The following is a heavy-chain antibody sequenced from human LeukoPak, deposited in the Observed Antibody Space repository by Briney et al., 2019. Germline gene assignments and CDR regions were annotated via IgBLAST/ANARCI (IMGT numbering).Heavy chain of an antibody. CDR2: VSGSAGRT. CDR1: GFTLSSYD. Sequence: GGSLRLSCAASGFTLSSYDMHWVRQAPGKGLEWVSTVSGSAGRTDYADSVKGRFTISRDNLKNTLYLQMNGLRAEDTAVYYCAKNRGHCVDGVCHNYYYMDVWGRGTTVTVSS. V-gene: IGHV3-23*01. CDR3: AKNRGHCVDGVCHNYYYMDV. J-gene: IGHJ6*03. D-gene: IGHD2-8*02.